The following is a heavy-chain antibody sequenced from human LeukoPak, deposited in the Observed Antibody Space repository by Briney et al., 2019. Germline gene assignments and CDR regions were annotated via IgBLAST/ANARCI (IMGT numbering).Heavy chain of an antibody. CDR2: ISSSGSTI. J-gene: IGHJ3*02. V-gene: IGHV3-48*03. D-gene: IGHD3-16*01. CDR1: GFTFSSYE. CDR3: ARDSFGGYLDSSNAFDI. Sequence: GGSLRLSCAASGFTFSSYEMNWVRQAPGKGLEWVSYISSSGSTIYYADSVKGRFTISRDNAKNSLYLQMNSLRAEDTAVYYCARDSFGGYLDSSNAFDIWGQGTMVTVSS.